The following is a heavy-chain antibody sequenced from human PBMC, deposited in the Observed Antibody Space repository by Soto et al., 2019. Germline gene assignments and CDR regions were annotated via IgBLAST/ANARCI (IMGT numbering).Heavy chain of an antibody. CDR3: ARVVYDSSGYYYPYFDY. Sequence: SETLSLTCTVSGGSVSSGSYYWGWIRQPPGKELEWIGYIYYSGSTNYNPSLKSRVTISVDTSKNQFSLKLSSVTAADTAVYYCARVVYDSSGYYYPYFDYWGQGTLVTVSS. D-gene: IGHD3-22*01. V-gene: IGHV4-61*01. CDR2: IYYSGST. J-gene: IGHJ4*02. CDR1: GGSVSSGSYY.